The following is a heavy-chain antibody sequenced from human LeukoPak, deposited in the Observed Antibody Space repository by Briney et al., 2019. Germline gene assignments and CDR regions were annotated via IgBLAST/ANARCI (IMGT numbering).Heavy chain of an antibody. CDR2: ISSRGSTI. CDR1: GFTFSDYH. J-gene: IGHJ4*02. CDR3: ARGPNSNWSGLDF. Sequence: GGSLRLSCAASGFTFSDYHMSWIRQAPGKGLEWVSYISSRGSTIDYADSVKGRFTISRDNAKNSLYLQMNSLRAEDTAVYYCARGPNSNWSGLDFWGQGTLLTVSS. D-gene: IGHD6-6*01. V-gene: IGHV3-11*04.